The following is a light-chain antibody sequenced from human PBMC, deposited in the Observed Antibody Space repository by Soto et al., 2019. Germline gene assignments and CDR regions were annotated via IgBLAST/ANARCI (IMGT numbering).Light chain of an antibody. CDR3: QQYSNAPVT. Sequence: EIVLTQSPGTLSLSPGERATLSCWASQSVSNNLVWYQQKPGQAPRLLISAASSRATGIPDRFSGSGSGTDFTLTISRLEPEDVAVYYCQQYSNAPVTFGQGTKVDIK. CDR2: AAS. V-gene: IGKV3-20*01. J-gene: IGKJ2*01. CDR1: QSVSNN.